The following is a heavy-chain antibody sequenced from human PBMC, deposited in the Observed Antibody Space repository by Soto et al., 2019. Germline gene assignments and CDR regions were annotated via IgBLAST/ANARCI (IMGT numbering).Heavy chain of an antibody. Sequence: QVQLVESGGGVVQPGRSLRLSCAASGFTFSSYGMHWVRQAPGKGLEWVAVIWYDGSNKFYADSVKGRFTISRDNSKNTLYLQMNSLRAEDTAVYYCAREVYGSGSYEYWGQGTLVTVSS. CDR2: IWYDGSNK. V-gene: IGHV3-33*01. CDR3: AREVYGSGSYEY. J-gene: IGHJ4*02. D-gene: IGHD3-10*01. CDR1: GFTFSSYG.